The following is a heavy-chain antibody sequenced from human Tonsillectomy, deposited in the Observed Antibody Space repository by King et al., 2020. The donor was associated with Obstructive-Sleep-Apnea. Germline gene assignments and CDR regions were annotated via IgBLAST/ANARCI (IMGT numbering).Heavy chain of an antibody. CDR2: IYYSGST. D-gene: IGHD1-26*01. CDR3: ARDNSVGATRDYYYDYGMDV. CDR1: GGSISSYH. V-gene: IGHV4-59*01. Sequence: QLQESGPGLVKPSETLSLTCTVSGGSISSYHWSWIRQPPGKGLDWIGYIYYSGSTNCNPALRSRVTISVDTSKNQFSLKRSSVTAADTAGYYCARDNSVGATRDYYYDYGMDVWGQGTTVTVSS. J-gene: IGHJ6*02.